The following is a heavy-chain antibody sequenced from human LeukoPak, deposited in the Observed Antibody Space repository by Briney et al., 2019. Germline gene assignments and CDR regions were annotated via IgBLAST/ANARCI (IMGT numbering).Heavy chain of an antibody. D-gene: IGHD3-22*01. Sequence: SETLSLTCTVSGDSISSYSDYSNYKWTWIRQPPGKGLYWIGYVYYSGSTNYNPSFKTRVTISVDTSKNQFSLKLSSVTAIDKSVYYCARVDYDSSGYFDYWGQGTLVTVSS. J-gene: IGHJ4*02. V-gene: IGHV4-61*01. CDR1: GDSISSYSDYSNYK. CDR3: ARVDYDSSGYFDY. CDR2: VYYSGST.